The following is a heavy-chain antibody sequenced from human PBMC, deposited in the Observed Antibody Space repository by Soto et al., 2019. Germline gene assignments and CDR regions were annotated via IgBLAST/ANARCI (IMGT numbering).Heavy chain of an antibody. J-gene: IGHJ2*01. V-gene: IGHV4-4*07. Sequence: QVQLQESGPGVVKPSETLSLTCTVSGVSITPYFWSWIRQPAGEAPEWLGHIYASGRTTYNPSLKSRVTMFVSQTQVSLRLTSVTAADTAVYYCARHFDVDPSLDHYYFDLWGRGALVTVSS. CDR1: GVSITPYF. D-gene: IGHD3-9*01. CDR2: IYASGRT. CDR3: ARHFDVDPSLDHYYFDL.